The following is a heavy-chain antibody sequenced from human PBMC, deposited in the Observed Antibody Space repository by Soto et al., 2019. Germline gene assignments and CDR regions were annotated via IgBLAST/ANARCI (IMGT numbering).Heavy chain of an antibody. Sequence: GGSLRLSCAASGFSVSAKYMIWGRQAPGKGLEWVSVIYLGGYTKHADLVQGRFTISRDNFRNTVSLQMSSLRPEDTAVYYCAESVTTSGGSDGSGQGTEVPASS. CDR2: IYLGGYT. J-gene: IGHJ3*01. CDR3: AESVTTSGGSDG. CDR1: GFSVSAKY. V-gene: IGHV3-53*01. D-gene: IGHD4-17*01.